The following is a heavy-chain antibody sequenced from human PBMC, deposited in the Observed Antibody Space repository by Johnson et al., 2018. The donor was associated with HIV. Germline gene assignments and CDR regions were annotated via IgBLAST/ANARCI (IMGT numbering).Heavy chain of an antibody. J-gene: IGHJ3*02. D-gene: IGHD2-15*01. CDR2: INSKTDGGTT. Sequence: VQLVESGGGLVKPGESLRLSCAASGFTFSNAWMHWVRQAPGKGLEWVGRINSKTDGGTTDYAAPVKGRFTISRADSKNTLYLQMNRLKIEDTAVYYCTTDHSSDDSCCRGGSCYNAFENWSQRTMVTIST. CDR1: GFTFSNAW. V-gene: IGHV3-15*01. CDR3: TTDHSSDDSCCRGGSCYNAFEN.